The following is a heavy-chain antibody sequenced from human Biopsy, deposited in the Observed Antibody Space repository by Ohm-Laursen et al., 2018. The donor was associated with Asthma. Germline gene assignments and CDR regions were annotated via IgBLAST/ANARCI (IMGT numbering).Heavy chain of an antibody. CDR2: IYHSGPT. D-gene: IGHD6-19*01. CDR1: GGSIISSSW. Sequence: SDTLSLTCTVSGGSIISSSWWSWVRQTPGKGLEWFGEIYHSGPTNYNPSLKSRVTISVDKSKNQFSLKLTSVTAADTAVYYCAKIYDRLVLYGMDVWGQGTTVTVSS. V-gene: IGHV4-4*02. CDR3: AKIYDRLVLYGMDV. J-gene: IGHJ6*02.